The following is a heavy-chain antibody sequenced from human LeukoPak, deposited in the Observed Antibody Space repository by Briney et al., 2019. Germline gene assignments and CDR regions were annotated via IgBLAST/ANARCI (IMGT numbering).Heavy chain of an antibody. CDR3: VRKSGSSGYPFDY. CDR2: ISSSSSTI. J-gene: IGHJ4*02. D-gene: IGHD3-22*01. CDR1: GFSFSSYT. V-gene: IGHV3-48*01. Sequence: GGSLRLSCAASGFSFSSYTMNWVRQAPGKGLEWVSQISSSSSTIYYADAVKGRFAISRDNAKNSLYLQMNSLRAEDTAVYYCVRKSGSSGYPFDYWGQGTLVTVSS.